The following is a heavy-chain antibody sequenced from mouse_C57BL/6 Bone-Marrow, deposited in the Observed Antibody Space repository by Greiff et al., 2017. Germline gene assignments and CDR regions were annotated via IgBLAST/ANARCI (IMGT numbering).Heavy chain of an antibody. CDR2: IYPGSGNT. V-gene: IGHV1-66*01. Sequence: VQLQQSGPELVKPGASVKISCKASGYSFTSYYIHWVKQRPGQGLEWIGWIYPGSGNTKYNEKFKGKATLKADTSSSTAYMQLSSLTSEDSAVYYCARDYYAMDYWGQGTSVTGSS. J-gene: IGHJ4*01. CDR1: GYSFTSYY. CDR3: ARDYYAMDY.